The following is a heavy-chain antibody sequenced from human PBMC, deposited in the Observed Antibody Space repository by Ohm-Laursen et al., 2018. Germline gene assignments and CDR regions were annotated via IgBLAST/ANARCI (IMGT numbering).Heavy chain of an antibody. CDR1: GYTLTELS. V-gene: IGHV1-24*01. Sequence: GASVKVSCKASGYTLTELSMHWVRQAPGKGLEWMGGFDPEDGETIYAQKFQGRVTMTEDTSTDTAYMELSSLRSEDTAVYYCATADVDQTGGHNWNDAQDAFDIWGQGAMVTVSS. D-gene: IGHD1-1*01. CDR2: FDPEDGET. CDR3: ATADVDQTGGHNWNDAQDAFDI. J-gene: IGHJ3*02.